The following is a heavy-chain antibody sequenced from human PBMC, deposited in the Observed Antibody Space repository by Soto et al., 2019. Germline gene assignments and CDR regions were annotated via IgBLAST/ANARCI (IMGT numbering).Heavy chain of an antibody. Sequence: GASVKVSCKVSGYTLTELSMHWVRQAPGKGLEWMGGFDPEDGETIYAQKFQGRVTMTEDTSTDTAYMELSSPRSEDTAVYYCATVTYYYDSSHAFDIWGQGTMVTVSS. J-gene: IGHJ3*02. V-gene: IGHV1-24*01. CDR3: ATVTYYYDSSHAFDI. CDR1: GYTLTELS. D-gene: IGHD3-22*01. CDR2: FDPEDGET.